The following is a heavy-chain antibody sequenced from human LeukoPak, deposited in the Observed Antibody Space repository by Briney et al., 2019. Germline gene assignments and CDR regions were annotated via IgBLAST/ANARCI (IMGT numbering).Heavy chain of an antibody. D-gene: IGHD3-22*01. CDR1: GFTFSNYG. CDR3: AKDDTMIGVLYYFDY. V-gene: IGHV3-30*18. J-gene: IGHJ4*02. Sequence: PGRSLRLSCAASGFTFSNYGMHWVRQAPGKGLEWVAVISYDGTNQYYADSVKGRFTISRDNSKNTLYLQMNSLRAEDTAVYYCAKDDTMIGVLYYFDYWGQGTLVTVSS. CDR2: ISYDGTNQ.